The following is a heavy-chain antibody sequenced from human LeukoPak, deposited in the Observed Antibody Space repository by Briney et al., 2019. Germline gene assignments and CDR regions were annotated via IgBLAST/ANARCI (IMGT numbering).Heavy chain of an antibody. Sequence: GGSLRLSCAASGFTFSSYSMNWVRQAPGKGLEWVSSISSSSSYIYYADSVKGRFTISRDNAKNSLYLQMNSLRAEDTAVYYCARVAHPYYYYMDVWGKGTTVTVSS. J-gene: IGHJ6*03. CDR2: ISSSSSYI. CDR3: ARVAHPYYYYMDV. V-gene: IGHV3-21*01. CDR1: GFTFSSYS.